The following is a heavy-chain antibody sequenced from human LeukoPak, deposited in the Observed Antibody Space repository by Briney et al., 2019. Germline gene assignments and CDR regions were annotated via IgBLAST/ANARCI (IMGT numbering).Heavy chain of an antibody. CDR2: IYYSGST. Sequence: SETLSLTCTVSGGSIKSHFWSWVRQPPGKGLEWIGYIYYSGSTNYNPSLKSRVTISVDTSKNQFSLKLSSVTAADTAVYYCARVSGYDWESFYDYWGQGTLVTVSS. J-gene: IGHJ4*02. CDR1: GGSIKSHF. V-gene: IGHV4-59*11. D-gene: IGHD5-12*01. CDR3: ARVSGYDWESFYDY.